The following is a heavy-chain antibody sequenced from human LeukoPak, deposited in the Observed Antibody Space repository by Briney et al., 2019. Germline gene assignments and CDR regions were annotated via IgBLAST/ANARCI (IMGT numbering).Heavy chain of an antibody. CDR3: ARGVATTRTGVPNFDY. D-gene: IGHD5-12*01. CDR2: IIPILGTA. CDR1: GGTFSSYA. V-gene: IGHV1-69*01. Sequence: SVKVSCKASGGTFSSYAISWVRQAPGQGLEWMGGIIPILGTANYAQKFQGRVTITADESTSTAYMELSSLRSEDTAVYYCARGVATTRTGVPNFDYWGQGTLVTVSS. J-gene: IGHJ4*02.